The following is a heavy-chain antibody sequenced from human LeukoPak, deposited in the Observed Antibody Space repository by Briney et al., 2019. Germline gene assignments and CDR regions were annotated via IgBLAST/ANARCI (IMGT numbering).Heavy chain of an antibody. J-gene: IGHJ4*02. Sequence: PAETLSLTCTASGGSISSYYWNWIRQPPGKGLEWIGYIYYSGSTNYNPSLKSRVTISADTFKNQFSLKLSSVTAADTAVYYCARGADSSGYYSIFYFDYWGQGTLVTVSS. D-gene: IGHD3-22*01. CDR2: IYYSGST. CDR3: ARGADSSGYYSIFYFDY. CDR1: GGSISSYY. V-gene: IGHV4-59*01.